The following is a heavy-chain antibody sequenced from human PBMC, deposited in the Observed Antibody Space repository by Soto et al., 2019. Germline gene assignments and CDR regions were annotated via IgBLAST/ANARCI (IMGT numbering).Heavy chain of an antibody. CDR3: ARERVNWCDP. Sequence: QVQLVQSGAEVKQPGASVKVSCKASGYTVTSYEINWVQPATGQGLEWMGWMNPNSGNTGYAQQFQGRVTMTRNTSISTAYMELSSLRSEDTAVYYCARERVNWCDPWCQGTLVTVSS. CDR2: MNPNSGNT. V-gene: IGHV1-8*01. CDR1: GYTVTSYE. J-gene: IGHJ5*02.